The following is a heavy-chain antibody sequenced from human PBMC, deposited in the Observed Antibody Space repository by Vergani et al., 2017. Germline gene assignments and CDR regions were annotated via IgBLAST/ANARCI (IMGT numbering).Heavy chain of an antibody. D-gene: IGHD3-16*02. CDR1: RFNFNDYV. V-gene: IGHV3-30*03. J-gene: IGHJ3*01. Sequence: QEQLMESGGGGVQPGGSLRLSCEGSRFNFNDYVIQWVRQAPGKGLEWVATVSYDGYNEYYADSVRGRFTISRDNSRNTVSLQMDSLRLEDTAVYYCARNPRPRCINSVCRYVFCVWGHGTKVTVSS. CDR3: ARNPRPRCINSVCRYVFCV. CDR2: VSYDGYNE.